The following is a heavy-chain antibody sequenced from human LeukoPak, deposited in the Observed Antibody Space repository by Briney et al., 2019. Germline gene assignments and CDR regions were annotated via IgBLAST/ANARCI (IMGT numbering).Heavy chain of an antibody. CDR1: GGSFSDYD. CDR2: INHSGST. D-gene: IGHD2-2*01. Sequence: WETLSLTCAVSGGSFSDYDWTWIRQAPGKGLEWIWEINHSGSTNYNLSLKSRVTISVDTSKNPFSLKLTSVTAADTAVYYCARGDVVVIPAARYYYSYIDVWGKGTTVTVSS. V-gene: IGHV4-34*01. CDR3: ARGDVVVIPAARYYYSYIDV. J-gene: IGHJ6*03.